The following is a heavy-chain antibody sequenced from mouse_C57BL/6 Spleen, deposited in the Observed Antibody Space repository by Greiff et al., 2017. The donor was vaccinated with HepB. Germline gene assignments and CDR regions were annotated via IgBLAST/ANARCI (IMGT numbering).Heavy chain of an antibody. D-gene: IGHD2-1*01. CDR1: GFSLTSYG. V-gene: IGHV2-2*01. CDR3: ARCWDHGNYYAMDY. Sequence: QVQLKESGPGLVQPSQRLSITCTVSGFSLTSYGVHWVRQSPGKGLEWLGVIWSGGSTDYNAAFISRLSISKDNSKSQVFFKMNSLQADDTAIYYCARCWDHGNYYAMDYWGQGTSVTVSS. CDR2: IWSGGST. J-gene: IGHJ4*01.